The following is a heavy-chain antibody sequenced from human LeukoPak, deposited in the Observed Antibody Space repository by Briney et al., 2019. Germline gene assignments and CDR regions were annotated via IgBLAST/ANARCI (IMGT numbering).Heavy chain of an antibody. J-gene: IGHJ6*02. CDR1: GFTFSTYG. CDR2: IWSDGNLK. CDR3: ARVVLSSFYYGMDV. Sequence: GRSLTLSCAASGFTFSTYGMHWVRQAPGKGLEWVAVIWSDGNLKYYADSVKGRFTISRDNSWNTMNLQMNGLRAEDTAVYYCARVVLSSFYYGMDVWGQGTTVTV. V-gene: IGHV3-33*01. D-gene: IGHD3-10*02.